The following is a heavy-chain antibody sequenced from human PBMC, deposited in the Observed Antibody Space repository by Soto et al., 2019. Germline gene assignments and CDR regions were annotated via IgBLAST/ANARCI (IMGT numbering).Heavy chain of an antibody. CDR1: GFSLSTSGMC. Sequence: SGPTLVNPTQTLTLTCTFSGFSLSTSGMCVSWIRQPPGKALEWLARIDWDDDKYYSTSLKTRLTISKDTSKNQVVLTMTNMDPVDTATYYCARCTGTTNWNYYYYCMDVWGKGTTVTVSS. CDR3: ARCTGTTNWNYYYYCMDV. CDR2: IDWDDDK. J-gene: IGHJ6*03. D-gene: IGHD1-1*01. V-gene: IGHV2-70*11.